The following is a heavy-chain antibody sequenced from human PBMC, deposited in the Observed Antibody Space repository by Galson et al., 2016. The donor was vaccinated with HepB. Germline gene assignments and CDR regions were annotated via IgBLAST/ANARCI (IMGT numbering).Heavy chain of an antibody. V-gene: IGHV3-9*01. Sequence: SLRLSCAASGFTFDDYAMHWVRQAPGKGLEWVSGISWNSGNIDYGDSVKGRFTISRNNAKNSLFLKMNSLRPEDTTLYYCAKPIRFLGGFFDLWGQGTMVTVSS. CDR3: AKPIRFLGGFFDL. CDR2: ISWNSGNI. J-gene: IGHJ3*01. CDR1: GFTFDDYA. D-gene: IGHD3-3*01.